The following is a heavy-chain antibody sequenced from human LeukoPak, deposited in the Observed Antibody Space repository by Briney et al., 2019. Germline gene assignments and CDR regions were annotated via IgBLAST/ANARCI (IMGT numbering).Heavy chain of an antibody. D-gene: IGHD3-22*01. J-gene: IGHJ5*02. CDR1: GFTFSSYA. CDR2: ISYDGSNK. CDR3: ARTHLYYYDSSGYRNWFDP. Sequence: GGSLRLSCAASGFTFSSYAMHWVRQAPGKGLEWVAVISYDGSNKYYADSVKGRFTISRDNSKNTLYLQMNSLRAEDTAVYYCARTHLYYYDSSGYRNWFDPWGQGTLVTVSS. V-gene: IGHV3-30-3*01.